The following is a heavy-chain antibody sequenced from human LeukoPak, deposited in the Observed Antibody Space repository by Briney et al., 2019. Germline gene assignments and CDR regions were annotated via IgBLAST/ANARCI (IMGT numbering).Heavy chain of an antibody. CDR3: TRDGMTTVVNYYYYYYMDV. V-gene: IGHV3-49*04. J-gene: IGHJ6*03. CDR1: RFTFSSYR. CDR2: IRSKAYGGTT. D-gene: IGHD4-23*01. Sequence: GGSLRLSCAASRFTFSSYRMNWVRQAPGKGLEWVGFIRSKAYGGTTEYAASVKGRFTISRDDSKSIAYLQMNSLKTEDTAVYYCTRDGMTTVVNYYYYYYMDVWGKGTTVTVSS.